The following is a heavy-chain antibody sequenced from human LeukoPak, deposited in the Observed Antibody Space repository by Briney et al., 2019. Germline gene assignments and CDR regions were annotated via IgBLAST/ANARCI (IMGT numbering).Heavy chain of an antibody. D-gene: IGHD3-10*01. CDR3: ARGRDYGSGIEDV. Sequence: PGRSLRLSCAASGFTFSSYGMHWVRQAPGKGLEWVAVIWYDGGNKYYADSVKGRFTISRDDSKNTLYLQMNSLRAEDTAVYYCARGRDYGSGIEDVWGQGTTVTVSS. CDR1: GFTFSSYG. J-gene: IGHJ6*02. CDR2: IWYDGGNK. V-gene: IGHV3-33*01.